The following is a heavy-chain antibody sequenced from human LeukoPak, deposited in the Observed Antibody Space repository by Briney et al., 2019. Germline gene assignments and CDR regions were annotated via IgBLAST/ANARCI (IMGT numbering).Heavy chain of an antibody. J-gene: IGHJ1*01. CDR3: AREIISGYFQH. CDR1: GYTFTGYY. V-gene: IGHV1-69*05. Sequence: ASVKVSCKASGYTFTGYYMHWVRQAPGQGLEWMGGIIPIFGTANYAQKFQGRVTITTDESTSTAYMELSSLRSEDTAVYYCAREIISGYFQHWGQGTLVTVSS. D-gene: IGHD6-25*01. CDR2: IIPIFGTA.